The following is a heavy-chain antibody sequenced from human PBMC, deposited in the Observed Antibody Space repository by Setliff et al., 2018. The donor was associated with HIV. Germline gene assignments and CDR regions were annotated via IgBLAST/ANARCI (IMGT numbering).Heavy chain of an antibody. CDR2: INYRGNT. Sequence: PSETLSLTCTVSGGSISTSRYYWGWIRQPPGKGLEWIGSINYRGNTYYNPSLKSRAAISVATSKNQISLKLSSVTAADTDVYYCASLDGSESPYIYYYYMDVWGKGTAVTVS. V-gene: IGHV4-39*01. CDR1: GGSISTSRYY. D-gene: IGHD3-10*01. CDR3: ASLDGSESPYIYYYYMDV. J-gene: IGHJ6*03.